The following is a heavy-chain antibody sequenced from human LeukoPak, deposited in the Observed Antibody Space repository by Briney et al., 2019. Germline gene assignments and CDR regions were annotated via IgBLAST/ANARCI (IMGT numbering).Heavy chain of an antibody. CDR3: AREGVYYGSGSYYNYYYYYMDV. V-gene: IGHV3-20*04. Sequence: GGSLRLSCAASGFTFDDYGMSWVRQAPGKGLEWVSGINWNGGSTGYADSVKGRSTISRDNAKNSLYLQMNSLRAEDTALYYCAREGVYYGSGSYYNYYYYYMDVWGKGTTVTVSS. D-gene: IGHD3-10*01. CDR2: INWNGGST. CDR1: GFTFDDYG. J-gene: IGHJ6*03.